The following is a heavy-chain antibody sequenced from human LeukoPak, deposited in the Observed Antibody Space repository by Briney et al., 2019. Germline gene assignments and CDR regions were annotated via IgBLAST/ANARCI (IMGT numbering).Heavy chain of an antibody. J-gene: IGHJ3*02. Sequence: SETLSLTCTVSGGSISSSDYYWGWIRQPPGKGLEWIGNIYYSGSTYYNPSLKSRLTISVDTSKNQFSLKLSSVTAADTAVYYCARLPRGGVSSGGGCPNAFDIWGQGTMVTVSS. CDR3: ARLPRGGVSSGGGCPNAFDI. CDR2: IYYSGST. CDR1: GGSISSSDYY. D-gene: IGHD2-15*01. V-gene: IGHV4-39*01.